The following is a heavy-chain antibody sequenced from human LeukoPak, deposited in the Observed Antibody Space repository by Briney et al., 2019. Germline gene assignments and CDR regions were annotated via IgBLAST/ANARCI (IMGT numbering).Heavy chain of an antibody. Sequence: SETLSLTCTVSGGSISSGGYYWSWIRQHPGKGLERIGYIYYSGSTYYNPSLKSRVTISVDTSKNQFSLKLSSVTAADAAVYYCATSPGIAAAGIVPDYFDYWGQGTLVTVSS. J-gene: IGHJ4*02. CDR1: GGSISSGGYY. V-gene: IGHV4-31*03. CDR3: ATSPGIAAAGIVPDYFDY. D-gene: IGHD6-13*01. CDR2: IYYSGST.